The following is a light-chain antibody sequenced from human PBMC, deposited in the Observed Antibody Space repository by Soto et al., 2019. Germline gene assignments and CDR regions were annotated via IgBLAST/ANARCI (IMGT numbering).Light chain of an antibody. CDR1: SPNIGGNT. J-gene: IGLJ2*01. CDR3: AVWDVSLRGPV. Sequence: QSVLTQPPSASGTPGQRVTISCSGASPNIGGNTVAWYQHLPGAAPTELIYNTNVRPSGVPDRFSGSKSGPSASLVISGLQSEEEADYYCAVWDVSLRGPVFGGGTKVTVL. CDR2: NTN. V-gene: IGLV1-44*01.